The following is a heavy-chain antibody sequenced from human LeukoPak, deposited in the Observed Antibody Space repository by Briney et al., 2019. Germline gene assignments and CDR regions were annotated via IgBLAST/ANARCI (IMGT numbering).Heavy chain of an antibody. Sequence: SETLSLTCAVYGGSFRCYYWSWIRQPPGKGLEWIGEINHSGSTNYNPSLKSRVTISVDTSKNQFSLKLSSVTAADTAVYYCARGRSESDYGDYVGFGYWGQGTLLTVSS. CDR2: INHSGST. D-gene: IGHD4-17*01. CDR3: ARGRSESDYGDYVGFGY. J-gene: IGHJ4*02. V-gene: IGHV4-34*01. CDR1: GGSFRCYY.